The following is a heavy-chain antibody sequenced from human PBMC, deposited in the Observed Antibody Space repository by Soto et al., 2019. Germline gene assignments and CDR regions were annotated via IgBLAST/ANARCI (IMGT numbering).Heavy chain of an antibody. CDR2: IKFDGSEK. Sequence: GGSLRLSCAAAGFTFRSSWMHWACQAPEKGLEWVADIKFDGSEKYYVDSVRGRLTISRDNAKNSLYLQVNSLRPEDMTVYYCVRVIVVVTTSSWGQGTLVTVSS. V-gene: IGHV3-7*03. D-gene: IGHD3-22*01. CDR1: GFTFRSSW. J-gene: IGHJ5*02. CDR3: VRVIVVVTTSS.